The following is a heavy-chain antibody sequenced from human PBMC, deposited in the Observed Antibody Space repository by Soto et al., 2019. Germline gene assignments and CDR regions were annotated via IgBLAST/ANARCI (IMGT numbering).Heavy chain of an antibody. Sequence: ASETLSLTCTVSGGSISSSSYYWGWIRQPPGKGLEWIGSIYYSGSTYYNPSLKSRVTISVDTSKNQLSLKLSSVTAADTAVYYCAMSRLYYYDSSGYYGGYFDYWGQGTLVTVSS. J-gene: IGHJ4*02. D-gene: IGHD3-22*01. CDR1: GGSISSSSYY. V-gene: IGHV4-39*01. CDR3: AMSRLYYYDSSGYYGGYFDY. CDR2: IYYSGST.